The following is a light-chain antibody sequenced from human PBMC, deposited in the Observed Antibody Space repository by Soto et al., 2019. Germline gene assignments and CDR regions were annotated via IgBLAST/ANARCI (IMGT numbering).Light chain of an antibody. V-gene: IGLV1-44*01. CDR3: AAWDDSLNGV. J-gene: IGLJ1*01. CDR2: SNN. Sequence: QSVLTQPPSASGTPGQTVTISCSGSSSNIGSNNVNWYQQLPGTAPQLLIYSNNQQPSGVPDRFSGYKSGTSASLAISGLQSDDEAYYYCAAWDDSLNGVFGTGTKVTVL. CDR1: SSNIGSNN.